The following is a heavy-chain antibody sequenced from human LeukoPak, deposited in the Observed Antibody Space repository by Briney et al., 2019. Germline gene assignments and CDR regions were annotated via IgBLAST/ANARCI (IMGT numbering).Heavy chain of an antibody. CDR1: GFTFGDYA. CDR2: IRSKAYGGTT. D-gene: IGHD1-1*01. V-gene: IGHV3-49*04. J-gene: IGHJ5*02. Sequence: GGSLRLSCTVSGFTFGDYAMSWVRQAPGKGQEWVGFIRSKAYGGTTEYAASVKGRFTISRDDSKSIAYLQMNSLKTEDTAVYYCTRVKRYAPRGASSWFDPWGQGTLVTVSS. CDR3: TRVKRYAPRGASSWFDP.